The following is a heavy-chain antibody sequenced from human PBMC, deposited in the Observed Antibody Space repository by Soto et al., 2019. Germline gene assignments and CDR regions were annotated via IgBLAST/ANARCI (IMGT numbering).Heavy chain of an antibody. CDR3: ARENMVRGVSYYGMDV. CDR1: GFTFSSYW. CDR2: INRDGTMT. J-gene: IGHJ6*02. Sequence: GGSLRLSCAASGFTFSSYWMHWVRQVPGKGLVWVSRINRDGTMTSYADFVKGRFTISRDNAKNTLFLQMNGLTVEDTAVYYCARENMVRGVSYYGMDVWGQGTTVTVSS. V-gene: IGHV3-74*01. D-gene: IGHD3-10*01.